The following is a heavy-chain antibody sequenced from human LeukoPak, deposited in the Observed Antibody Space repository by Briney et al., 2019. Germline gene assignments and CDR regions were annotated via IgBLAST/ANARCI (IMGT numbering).Heavy chain of an antibody. V-gene: IGHV4-39*02. CDR1: GAPISSGTNN. CDR2: IFYSGST. CDR3: ARDLPKARPGVMSHVDH. Sequence: SETLSLTCTAAGAPISSGTNNWGWNRQSQGKQLVCIVTIFYSGSTTYYNPSLKSRVTISIDDSKNKLSLQLSSVSAADTAVYYCARDLPKARPGVMSHVDHWGQGTLVSVSS. D-gene: IGHD3-16*01. J-gene: IGHJ4*02.